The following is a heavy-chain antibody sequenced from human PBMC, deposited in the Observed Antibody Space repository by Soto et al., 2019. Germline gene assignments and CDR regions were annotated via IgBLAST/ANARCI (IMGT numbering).Heavy chain of an antibody. J-gene: IGHJ4*02. V-gene: IGHV1-69*02. CDR2: IIPILGIA. CDR3: ARGVMTTLTSH. D-gene: IGHD4-4*01. Sequence: QVQLVQSGAEVMKPGSSVKVSCKASGGTFSSYTISWVRQAPGQGLEWMGRIIPILGIANYAQKFQGRVTITADKSTSTAYMELSSLRSEDTAVYYCARGVMTTLTSHWGQGTLVTVSS. CDR1: GGTFSSYT.